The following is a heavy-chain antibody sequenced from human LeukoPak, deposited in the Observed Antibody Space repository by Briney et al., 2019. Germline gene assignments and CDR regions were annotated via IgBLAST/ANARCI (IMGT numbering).Heavy chain of an antibody. Sequence: SETLSLTCAVYGGSFSGYYWSWIRQPPGKGLEWFGEINHSGGTNYNPSLKSRVTISVDTSKKQFSLKLSSVNAADTAVFYCWRDRARLGRVYFDYWGQGTLVTVSS. CDR2: INHSGGT. V-gene: IGHV4-34*01. CDR1: GGSFSGYY. D-gene: IGHD3-10*01. J-gene: IGHJ4*02. CDR3: WRDRARLGRVYFDY.